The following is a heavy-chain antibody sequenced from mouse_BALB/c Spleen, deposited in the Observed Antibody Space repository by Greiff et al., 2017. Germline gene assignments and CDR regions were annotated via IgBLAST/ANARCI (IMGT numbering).Heavy chain of an antibody. CDR1: GYSITSGYY. D-gene: IGHD2-4*01. CDR3: ARPSTMITTGYAMDY. J-gene: IGHJ4*01. V-gene: IGHV3-6*02. CDR2: ISYDGSN. Sequence: DVQLQESGPGLVKPSQSLSLTCSVTGYSITSGYYWNWIRQFPGNKLEWMGYISYDGSNNYNPSLKNRISITRDTSKNQFFLKLNSVTTEDTATYYCARPSTMITTGYAMDYWGQGTSVTVSS.